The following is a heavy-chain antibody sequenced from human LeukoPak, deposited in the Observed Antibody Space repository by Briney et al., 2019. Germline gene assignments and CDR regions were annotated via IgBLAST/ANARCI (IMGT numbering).Heavy chain of an antibody. CDR2: INHSGST. D-gene: IGHD3-3*01. V-gene: IGHV4-34*01. CDR3: ARALEWSNDAFDI. Sequence: PSETLSLTCAVYGGSFSGYYWSWIRQPPGKGLEWIGEINHSGSTNYNPSLKSRVTISVDRSKNQFSLKLSSVTAADTAVYYCARALEWSNDAFDIWGQGTMVTVSS. CDR1: GGSFSGYY. J-gene: IGHJ3*02.